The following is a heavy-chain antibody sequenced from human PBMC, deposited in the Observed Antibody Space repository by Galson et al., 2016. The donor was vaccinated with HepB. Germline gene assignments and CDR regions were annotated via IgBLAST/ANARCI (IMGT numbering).Heavy chain of an antibody. CDR3: ARDGGICRRDTCYSWHDY. J-gene: IGHJ4*02. D-gene: IGHD2-15*01. CDR1: GYKFINYA. Sequence: SVKVSCKASGYKFINYAISWVRQAPGQGPEWMEWISTYNGNINYAQKFQARVTLTTDTSTGTAYMGMRTLRSDDTAVYYCARDGGICRRDTCYSWHDYWGQGTLVTVSS. CDR2: ISTYNGNI. V-gene: IGHV1-18*04.